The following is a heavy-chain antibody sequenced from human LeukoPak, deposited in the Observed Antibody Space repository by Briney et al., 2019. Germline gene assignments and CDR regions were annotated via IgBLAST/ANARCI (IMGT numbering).Heavy chain of an antibody. Sequence: GGSLRLSCAASGFTFSSYGMHWVRQAPGKGLEWVALIWYDGSNKYYADSVKGRFTISRDNSQNTLYLQMNSLRAEDTAMYYCARSSGYCSGGSCYFDYWGQGTLATVSS. V-gene: IGHV3-33*01. D-gene: IGHD2-15*01. J-gene: IGHJ4*02. CDR1: GFTFSSYG. CDR3: ARSSGYCSGGSCYFDY. CDR2: IWYDGSNK.